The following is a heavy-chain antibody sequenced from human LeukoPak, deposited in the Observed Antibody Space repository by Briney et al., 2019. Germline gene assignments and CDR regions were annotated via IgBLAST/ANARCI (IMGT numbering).Heavy chain of an antibody. Sequence: SETLFVTCTVSGYSISSGYYWGWIRQPPGKGLEWIGSIYHSGSTYYNPSLKSRVTISVDTSKNQFSLKLSSVTAADTAVYYCARGRITIFGVVGLIDYWGQGTLVTVSS. CDR3: ARGRITIFGVVGLIDY. D-gene: IGHD3-3*01. CDR2: IYHSGST. CDR1: GYSISSGYY. V-gene: IGHV4-38-2*02. J-gene: IGHJ4*02.